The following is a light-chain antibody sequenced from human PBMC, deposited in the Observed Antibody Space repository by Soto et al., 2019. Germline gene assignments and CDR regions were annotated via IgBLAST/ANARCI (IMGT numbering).Light chain of an antibody. CDR2: KDS. CDR3: ISADSSGTLYV. CDR1: ALPKKY. Sequence: SYELTQPPSVSVSLGQMARITCSGEALPKKYAYWYQQKPGQFPVLVIYKDSERPSGIPERFSGSSSGTIVTLTISGVQAEDEADYYCISADSSGTLYVFGTGTKVTVL. J-gene: IGLJ1*01. V-gene: IGLV3-16*01.